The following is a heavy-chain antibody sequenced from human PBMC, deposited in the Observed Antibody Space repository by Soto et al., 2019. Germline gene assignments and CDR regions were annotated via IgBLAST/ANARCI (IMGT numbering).Heavy chain of an antibody. CDR1: GFTFSRHS. J-gene: IGHJ4*02. CDR2: ISYDKTNK. V-gene: IGHV3-30-3*01. Sequence: GGSLRLSCAASGFTFSRHSMHWVRQAPGKGLEWVAVISYDKTNKSYADAVKGRFTISRDNSKNTLYLQMNSLRAEDTAVYYCARDTAMVFDYWGQGTLVTVSS. CDR3: ARDTAMVFDY. D-gene: IGHD5-18*01.